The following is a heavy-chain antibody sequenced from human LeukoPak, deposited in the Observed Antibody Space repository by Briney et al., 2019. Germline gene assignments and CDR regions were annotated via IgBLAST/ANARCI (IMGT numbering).Heavy chain of an antibody. CDR1: GFTFSSYN. D-gene: IGHD6-6*01. V-gene: IGHV3-21*01. J-gene: IGHJ4*02. CDR3: ASRARGDY. CDR2: ISISSSYI. Sequence: GGSLRLSCAASGFTFSSYNMHWVRQAPGKGLEWISSISISSSYIYYADSVEGRFTISRDNAKNSLYLQMNSLRAADTAVYYCASRARGDYWGQGTLVTVSS.